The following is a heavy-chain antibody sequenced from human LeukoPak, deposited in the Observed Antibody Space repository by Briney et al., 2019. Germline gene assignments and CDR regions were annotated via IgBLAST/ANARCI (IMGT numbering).Heavy chain of an antibody. CDR3: AKGRPMPNKQKMATITWAGYFDY. CDR1: GFTVSSNS. V-gene: IGHV3-53*01. Sequence: HAGGSLRLSCTVSGFTVSSNSMSWVRQAPGKGLEWVSFIYSDNTHYSDSVKGRFTISRDNSKNTLYLQMNSLRAEDTAVYYCAKGRPMPNKQKMATITWAGYFDYWGQGTLVTVSS. J-gene: IGHJ4*02. CDR2: IYSDNT. D-gene: IGHD5-24*01.